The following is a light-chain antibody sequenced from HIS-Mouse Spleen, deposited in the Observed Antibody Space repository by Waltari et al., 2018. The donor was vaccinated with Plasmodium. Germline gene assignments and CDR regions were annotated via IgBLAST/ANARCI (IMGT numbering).Light chain of an antibody. V-gene: IGKV3-20*01. Sequence: EIVLTQSPGTLSLSPGERATLSCRASQSVSSSYLAWYQQKPGPAPRLLIYGASSRATGIPDRFSGSGSGTDFTLTSSRLEPEDFAVYYCQQYGSSPPWTFGQGTKVEIK. J-gene: IGKJ1*01. CDR1: QSVSSSY. CDR2: GAS. CDR3: QQYGSSPPWT.